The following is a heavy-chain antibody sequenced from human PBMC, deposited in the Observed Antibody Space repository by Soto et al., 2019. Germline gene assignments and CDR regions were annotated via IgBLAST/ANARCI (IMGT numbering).Heavy chain of an antibody. CDR2: INAGNGNT. J-gene: IGHJ6*02. Sequence: QVQLVQSGAEEKKPGASVKVSCKASGYTFTSYAMHWVRQAPGQRLEWMGWINAGNGNTKYSQKFQGRVTITRDTSASTAYMELSSLRCEDTAVYYCARDPSYYGMDVWGQGTTVTVSS. CDR3: ARDPSYYGMDV. CDR1: GYTFTSYA. V-gene: IGHV1-3*05.